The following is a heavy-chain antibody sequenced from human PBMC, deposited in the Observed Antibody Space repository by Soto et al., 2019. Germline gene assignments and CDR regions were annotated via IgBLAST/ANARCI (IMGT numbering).Heavy chain of an antibody. Sequence: VGSLRLSCAASGFTFSNAWISWVRQAPGKGLEWVGRIKSKTDGGTTDYAAPVKGRFTISRDDSKNTLYLQMNSLKTEDTAVYYCTKDSPPYSDTMIEIGGDYWGQGTLVTVSS. V-gene: IGHV3-15*01. J-gene: IGHJ4*02. CDR2: IKSKTDGGTT. CDR1: GFTFSNAW. D-gene: IGHD3-22*01. CDR3: TKDSPPYSDTMIEIGGDY.